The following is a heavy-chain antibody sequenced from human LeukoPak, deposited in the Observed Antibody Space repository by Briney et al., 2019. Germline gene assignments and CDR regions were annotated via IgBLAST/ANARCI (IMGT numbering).Heavy chain of an antibody. CDR3: ARSYGSDFDY. CDR1: GGSISSSSYY. J-gene: IGHJ4*02. V-gene: IGHV4-39*07. D-gene: IGHD3-10*01. CDR2: IYYSGST. Sequence: SETLSLTCTVSGGSISSSSYYWGWIRQPPGKGLEWIGSIYYSGSTYYNLSLKSRVTISVDTSKNQFSLKLSSVTAADTAVYYCARSYGSDFDYWGQGTLVTVSS.